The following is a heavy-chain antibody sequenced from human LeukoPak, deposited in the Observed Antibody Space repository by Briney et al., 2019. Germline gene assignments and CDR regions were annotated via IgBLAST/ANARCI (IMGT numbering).Heavy chain of an antibody. CDR1: GYTLTELS. CDR3: AEADQLLGAFDP. D-gene: IGHD2-2*01. Sequence: ASVKVSCKVSGYTLTELSMHWVRQAPGKGLEWMGGFDPEDGETIYAQKFQGRVTMTEDTSTDTAYMELRSPRSDDTAVYYCAEADQLLGAFDPWGQGTLVTVSS. CDR2: FDPEDGET. J-gene: IGHJ5*02. V-gene: IGHV1-24*01.